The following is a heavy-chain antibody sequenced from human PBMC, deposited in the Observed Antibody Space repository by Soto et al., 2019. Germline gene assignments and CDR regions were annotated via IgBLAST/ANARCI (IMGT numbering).Heavy chain of an antibody. V-gene: IGHV2-5*02. Sequence: QITLKESGPTLVKPTQTLTLTCTFSGFSLSTSGVGVGWIRQPPGKALEWLALIYWDDDKRYSPSLKSRLTINNDTSKNQVVLTMTNMDPVDTATYYCAHSLIGYYYDSSGSNWFDPWGQGTLVTVSS. CDR1: GFSLSTSGVG. J-gene: IGHJ5*02. CDR3: AHSLIGYYYDSSGSNWFDP. CDR2: IYWDDDK. D-gene: IGHD3-22*01.